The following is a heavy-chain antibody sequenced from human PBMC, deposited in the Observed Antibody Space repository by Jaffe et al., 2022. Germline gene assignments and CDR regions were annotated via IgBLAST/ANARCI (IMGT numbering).Heavy chain of an antibody. CDR2: IYTSGST. D-gene: IGHD3-22*01. CDR3: ARDVRRYYDSSGYPNWFDP. J-gene: IGHJ5*02. CDR1: GGSISSGSYY. Sequence: QVQLQESGPGLVKPSQTLSLTCTVSGGSISSGSYYWSWIRQPAGKGLEWIGRIYTSGSTNYNPSLKSRVTISVDTSKNQFSLKLSSVTAADTAVYYCARDVRRYYDSSGYPNWFDPWGQGTLVTVSS. V-gene: IGHV4-61*02.